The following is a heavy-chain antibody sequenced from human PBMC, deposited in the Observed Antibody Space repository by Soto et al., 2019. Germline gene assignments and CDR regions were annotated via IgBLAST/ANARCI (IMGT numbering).Heavy chain of an antibody. J-gene: IGHJ6*02. CDR1: GGTFSSYA. Sequence: GASVKVSCKASGGTFSSYAISWVRQAPGQGLEWMGGIIPIFGTANYAQKFQGRVTITADESTSTAYMELSSLRSEDTAVYYCARGTWNDEYYYYYGMDVWGQGTTVTVSS. V-gene: IGHV1-69*13. D-gene: IGHD1-1*01. CDR2: IIPIFGTA. CDR3: ARGTWNDEYYYYYGMDV.